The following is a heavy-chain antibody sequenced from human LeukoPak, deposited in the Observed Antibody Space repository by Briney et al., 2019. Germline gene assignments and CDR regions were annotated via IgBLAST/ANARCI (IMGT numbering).Heavy chain of an antibody. CDR1: GYTFTSYD. Sequence: ASVKVSCKASGYTFTSYDINWVRQATGQGLEWMGWMNPNSGNTGYVQKFQGRVTITRNTSISTACMELSSLRSEDTAVYYCARVGYSSSWYQTDYYYYMDVWGKGTTVTVSS. CDR3: ARVGYSSSWYQTDYYYYMDV. J-gene: IGHJ6*03. V-gene: IGHV1-8*03. CDR2: MNPNSGNT. D-gene: IGHD6-13*01.